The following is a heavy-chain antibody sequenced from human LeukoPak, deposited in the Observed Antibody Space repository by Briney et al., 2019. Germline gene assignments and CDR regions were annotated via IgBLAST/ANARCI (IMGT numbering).Heavy chain of an antibody. CDR2: ISYDGSNK. CDR3: AHRRNSYFDY. J-gene: IGHJ4*02. V-gene: IGHV3-30-3*01. Sequence: GGSLRLSCAASGFTFSSYAMHWVRQAPGKGLEWVAVISYDGSNKYYADSVKGRFTISRDNSKNTLYLQMNSLRAEDTAVYYCAHRRNSYFDYWGQGTLVTVSS. CDR1: GFTFSSYA.